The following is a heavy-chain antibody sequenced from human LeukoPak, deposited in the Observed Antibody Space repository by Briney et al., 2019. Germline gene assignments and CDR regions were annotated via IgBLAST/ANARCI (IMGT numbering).Heavy chain of an antibody. Sequence: PSETLSLTCTVSGGSISSSSYYWGWIRQPPGKGLEWIGSIYYSGSTYYNPSLKSRVTISVDTSKNQFSLKLSSVTAADTAVYYCASNWYDILTGYRGYNWFDPWGQGTLVTVSS. V-gene: IGHV4-39*07. J-gene: IGHJ5*02. CDR2: IYYSGST. D-gene: IGHD3-9*01. CDR1: GGSISSSSYY. CDR3: ASNWYDILTGYRGYNWFDP.